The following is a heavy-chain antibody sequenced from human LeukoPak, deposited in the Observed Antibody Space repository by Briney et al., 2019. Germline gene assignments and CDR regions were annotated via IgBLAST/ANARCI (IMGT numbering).Heavy chain of an antibody. Sequence: GASVKVSCKASGYTFTSYDINWVRQATGQGLEWMGWMNPNSGNTGHAQKFQGRVTMTRNTSISTAYMELSSLRSEDTAVYYCARCNYYGSGSYYNLDWFDPWGQGTLVTVSS. D-gene: IGHD3-10*01. CDR3: ARCNYYGSGSYYNLDWFDP. V-gene: IGHV1-8*01. CDR2: MNPNSGNT. J-gene: IGHJ5*02. CDR1: GYTFTSYD.